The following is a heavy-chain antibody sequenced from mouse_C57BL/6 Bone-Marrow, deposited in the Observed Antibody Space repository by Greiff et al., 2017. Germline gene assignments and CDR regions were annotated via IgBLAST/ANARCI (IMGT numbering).Heavy chain of an antibody. V-gene: IGHV1-69*01. CDR1: GYTFTSYW. Sequence: QVQLQQPGAELVMPGASVKLSCKASGYTFTSYWMHWVKQRPGQGLEWIGEIDPSDSYTNYNQKFKGKSTLTVDKSSSTAYMQLSSLTSEDSAVYYCARGYCGFAYWGQGTLVTVSA. CDR2: IDPSDSYT. D-gene: IGHD2-14*01. J-gene: IGHJ3*01. CDR3: ARGYCGFAY.